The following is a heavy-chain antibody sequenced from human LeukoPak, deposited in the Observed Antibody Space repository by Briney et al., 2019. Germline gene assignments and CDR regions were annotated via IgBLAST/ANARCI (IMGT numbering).Heavy chain of an antibody. V-gene: IGHV4-39*01. J-gene: IGHJ4*02. CDR2: IYYTGST. Sequence: SETLSLTCAVSGGSISGGKDFWGWIRQSPGKGLEWIGSIYYTGSTYYNPSLKSRVTISVDTSKSEFSLMVHSVTAADTAIYYCARRGITYSTSFFDSWGQGTLVTVAS. D-gene: IGHD6-13*01. CDR3: ARRGITYSTSFFDS. CDR1: GGSISGGKDF.